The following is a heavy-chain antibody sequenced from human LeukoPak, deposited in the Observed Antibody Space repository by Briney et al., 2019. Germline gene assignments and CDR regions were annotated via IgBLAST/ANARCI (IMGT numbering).Heavy chain of an antibody. V-gene: IGHV3-30*02. Sequence: GGSLRLSCAASGFTFSTYGMHWVRQAPGKGLEWVSFIRYDGSRKYYADSVKGRFTISRDNSKNTLYLQMNSLRAEDTAVYYCAELGITMIGGVWGKGTTVTISS. CDR1: GFTFSTYG. J-gene: IGHJ6*04. CDR2: IRYDGSRK. CDR3: AELGITMIGGV. D-gene: IGHD3-10*02.